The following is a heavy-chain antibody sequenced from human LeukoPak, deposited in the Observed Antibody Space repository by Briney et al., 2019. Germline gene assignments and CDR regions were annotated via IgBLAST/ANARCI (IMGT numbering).Heavy chain of an antibody. CDR2: ITWDSGST. Sequence: PGGSLRLSCAACGFTLDLYRMHWVRHATGRGREWVSIITWDSGSTYYADSVKGRFTISRDNSKNSLSLQMNSLRAEDTALYYCAKDGKNYFDYWGQGTLVTVSS. CDR1: GFTLDLYR. V-gene: IGHV3-43*01. CDR3: AKDGKNYFDY. J-gene: IGHJ4*02.